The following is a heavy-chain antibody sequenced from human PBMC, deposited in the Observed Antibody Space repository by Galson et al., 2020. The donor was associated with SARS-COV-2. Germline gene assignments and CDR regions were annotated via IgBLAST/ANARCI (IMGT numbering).Heavy chain of an antibody. CDR2: ISWDGGST. D-gene: IGHD5-18*01. Sequence: GESLKISCAASGFTFDDYAMHWVRQAPGKGLEWVSLISWDGGSTYYADSVKGRFTISRDNSKNSLYLQMNSLRAEDTALYYCAKDKSPAGLSYGPDYWGQGTLVTVSS. CDR3: AKDKSPAGLSYGPDY. CDR1: GFTFDDYA. J-gene: IGHJ4*02. V-gene: IGHV3-43D*03.